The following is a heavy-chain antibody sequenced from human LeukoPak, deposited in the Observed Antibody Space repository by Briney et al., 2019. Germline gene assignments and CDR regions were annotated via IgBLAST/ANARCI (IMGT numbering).Heavy chain of an antibody. D-gene: IGHD6-19*01. CDR2: INPNSGGT. CDR3: PTFCSGWYYYYYMDV. CDR1: GYTFSDYV. J-gene: IGHJ6*02. V-gene: IGHV1-2*02. Sequence: ASVKVSCKASGYTFSDYVIHWVRQAPGQGLEWMGWINPNSGGTHYAQKFQGRVTMTRDTSISTAYMEVSSLRPDDTAVYYCPTFCSGWYYYYYMDVWGQGTTVPVSS.